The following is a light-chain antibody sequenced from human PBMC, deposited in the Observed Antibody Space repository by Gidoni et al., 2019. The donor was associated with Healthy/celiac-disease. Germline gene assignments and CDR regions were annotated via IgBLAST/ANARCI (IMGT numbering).Light chain of an antibody. CDR2: AAS. J-gene: IGKJ1*01. Sequence: AIQMTQSPPSLSASVGDRVTITCRASQGIRNDLGWYQQKPGKAPKLLIYAASSLQSGVPSRFSGSGSGTDFTLTISSLEPEDFATYYCLQDYNYPWTFGQGTKVEIK. V-gene: IGKV1-6*01. CDR3: LQDYNYPWT. CDR1: QGIRND.